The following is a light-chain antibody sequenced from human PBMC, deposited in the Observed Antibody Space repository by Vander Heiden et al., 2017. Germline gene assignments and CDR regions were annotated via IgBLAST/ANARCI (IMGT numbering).Light chain of an antibody. Sequence: QSVLTQPPSVSGAPGQRLTISCTGSSSNLGAGYDVHWYQQVPGTVPRLVIYDNNNRPSGVPDRFSGAKSGSSASLTIAGLQAEDEADYYCQSYDYRLTGSRIFGGGTKVTVL. CDR1: SSNLGAGYD. J-gene: IGLJ2*01. V-gene: IGLV1-40*01. CDR3: QSYDYRLTGSRI. CDR2: DNN.